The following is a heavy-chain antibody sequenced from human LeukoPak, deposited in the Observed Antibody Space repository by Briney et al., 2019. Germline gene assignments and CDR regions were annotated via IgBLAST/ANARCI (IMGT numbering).Heavy chain of an antibody. CDR2: ISAYNGNT. J-gene: IGHJ4*02. Sequence: ASVKVSFKSSGYTFTSYGISWVRQAPGQGLEWMGCISAYNGNTNYAQKLQGRVNMTTGPSTSTGYMEMRSLRSEDTAVYYCARDPGYNYYGSGSYYGIFDYWGQGTLVTVSS. D-gene: IGHD3-10*01. CDR1: GYTFTSYG. CDR3: ARDPGYNYYGSGSYYGIFDY. V-gene: IGHV1-18*01.